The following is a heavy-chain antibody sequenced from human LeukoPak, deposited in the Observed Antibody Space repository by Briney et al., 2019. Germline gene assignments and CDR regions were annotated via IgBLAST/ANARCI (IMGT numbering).Heavy chain of an antibody. D-gene: IGHD6-13*01. CDR1: GFTFNNYA. J-gene: IGHJ4*02. Sequence: GGSLRLSCVASGFTFNNYAMTWVRQAPGKGLEWVAFIRYDASNKYYADSVKGRFTISRDNSKNTLYLQMNSLRAEDTAVYYCAKSSWYFSLADYWGQGTLVTVSS. V-gene: IGHV3-30*02. CDR2: IRYDASNK. CDR3: AKSSWYFSLADY.